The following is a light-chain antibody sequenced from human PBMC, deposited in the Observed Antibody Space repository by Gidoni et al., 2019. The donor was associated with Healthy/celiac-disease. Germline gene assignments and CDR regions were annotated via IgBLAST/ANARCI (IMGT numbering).Light chain of an antibody. CDR3: QQSYSTQET. J-gene: IGKJ1*01. CDR2: AAS. V-gene: IGKV1-39*01. Sequence: DIQIPQSPSSLSASVGDRVTITCRASQSISSYLNWYQQKPGKAPKLLIYAASSLQSGVPSRFSGSGSGTDFTLTISSLQPEDFATYYCQQSYSTQETFGQXTKVEIK. CDR1: QSISSY.